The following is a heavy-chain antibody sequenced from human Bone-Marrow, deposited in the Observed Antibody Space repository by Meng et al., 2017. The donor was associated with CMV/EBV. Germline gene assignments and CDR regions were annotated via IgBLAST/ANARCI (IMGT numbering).Heavy chain of an antibody. D-gene: IGHD1-20*01. V-gene: IGHV3-15*01. CDR3: TTDYNWSDDVDY. CDR2: IKSKTDGGTT. CDR1: GFTFRDAW. Sequence: SGFTFRDAWMNWVRQAPGKGLEWVGRIKSKTDGGTTDYAAPVKGRFTISRDDSKDTLYLQMNGLKNDDTAVYYCTTDYNWSDDVDYWGQGTLVTVSS. J-gene: IGHJ4*02.